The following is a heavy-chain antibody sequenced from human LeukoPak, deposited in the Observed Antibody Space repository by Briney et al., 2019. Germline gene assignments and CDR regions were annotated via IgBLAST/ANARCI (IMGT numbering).Heavy chain of an antibody. CDR2: ISWNSGSI. J-gene: IGHJ4*02. CDR3: AKTGSSGWYSF. Sequence: GGSLRLSCAASGFTFSNYAMHWVRQAPGKGLEWVSGISWNSGSIGYADSVKGRFTISRDNAKNSLYLQMNSLRAEDAALYYCAKTGSSGWYSFWGQGTLVTVSS. D-gene: IGHD6-19*01. V-gene: IGHV3-9*01. CDR1: GFTFSNYA.